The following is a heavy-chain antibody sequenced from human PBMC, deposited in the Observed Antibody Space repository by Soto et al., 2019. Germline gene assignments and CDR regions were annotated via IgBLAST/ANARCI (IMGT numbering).Heavy chain of an antibody. J-gene: IGHJ6*02. CDR3: ARVEAVAGLYNYHGLDV. CDR1: GGTFSNYA. D-gene: IGHD6-19*01. V-gene: IGHV1-69*12. Sequence: QVQLVQSGAEVKKPGSSVKVSCKVSGGTFSNYAIDWVRLAPGDGLEWMGGIVPIFGTTYYTQKFQGRATLIADDSTTTASLAMSCLRSEDTAIYYCARVEAVAGLYNYHGLDVWGQGTAVTVSS. CDR2: IVPIFGTT.